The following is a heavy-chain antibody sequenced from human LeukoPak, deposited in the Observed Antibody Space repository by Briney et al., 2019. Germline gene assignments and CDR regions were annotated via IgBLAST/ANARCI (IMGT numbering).Heavy chain of an antibody. D-gene: IGHD6-19*01. CDR3: ARDSAWLLDY. J-gene: IGHJ4*02. V-gene: IGHV3-7*03. Sequence: GGSLRLSCTASGFTFSSHWMTWVRQPPGKGLEWVANIKEDGSVKYYVDSVKGRFTISRDNTKNALYLQMNSLRADDTAVYFCARDSAWLLDYWGQGTLITVSS. CDR1: GFTFSSHW. CDR2: IKEDGSVK.